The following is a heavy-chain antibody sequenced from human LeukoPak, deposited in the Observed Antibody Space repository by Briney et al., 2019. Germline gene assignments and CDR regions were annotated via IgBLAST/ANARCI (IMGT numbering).Heavy chain of an antibody. V-gene: IGHV3-21*01. D-gene: IGHD2-2*02. CDR1: GFTLSSFS. Sequence: PGGSLRLSCAASGFTLSSFSMNWVRQAPGKGLEWVSSISSSSDYTYYADSVKGRFTISRDNARNSLSLQMNSLRAEDTAVYYCARGYCSSTSCYSLLVQYYFDYWGQGTLVTVSS. CDR2: ISSSSDYT. J-gene: IGHJ4*02. CDR3: ARGYCSSTSCYSLLVQYYFDY.